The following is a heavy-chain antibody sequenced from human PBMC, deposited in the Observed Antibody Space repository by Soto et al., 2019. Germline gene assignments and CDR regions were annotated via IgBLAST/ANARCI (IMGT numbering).Heavy chain of an antibody. CDR3: ARGGIAALGYYYGMDV. CDR1: GYSFISYW. Sequence: RGASLKISCKGSGYSFISYWIGWVRQMPGKGLEWMGIIYPGDSDTRYSPSFQGQVTISADKSISTAYLQWSSLKASDTAMYYCARGGIAALGYYYGMDVWGQGTTVTVSS. V-gene: IGHV5-51*01. J-gene: IGHJ6*02. D-gene: IGHD6-13*01. CDR2: IYPGDSDT.